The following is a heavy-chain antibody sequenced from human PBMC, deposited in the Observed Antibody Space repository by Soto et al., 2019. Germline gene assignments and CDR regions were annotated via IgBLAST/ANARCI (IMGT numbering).Heavy chain of an antibody. CDR3: ARDLTAAGLGGMDV. J-gene: IGHJ6*02. V-gene: IGHV4-38-2*02. D-gene: IGHD6-25*01. Sequence: KPSETLSLTCAVSGYSISSGYYWDCIRQPPGKGLEWIGTIYHSGFTYYNPSLKSRVTMSVDTSKNQFSLKLTSVTAADTAMYYCARDLTAAGLGGMDVWGQGTTVTVSS. CDR2: IYHSGFT. CDR1: GYSISSGYY.